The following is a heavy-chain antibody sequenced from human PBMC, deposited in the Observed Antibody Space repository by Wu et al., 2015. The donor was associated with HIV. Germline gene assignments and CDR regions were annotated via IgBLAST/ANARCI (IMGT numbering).Heavy chain of an antibody. CDR1: GYTFTGYY. CDR2: INPNSGGT. D-gene: IGHD5-12*01. CDR3: ARDPIGGYDRSPLAWGMDV. Sequence: QVQLVQSGAELKKPGASVKVSCKASGYTFTGYYMHWVRQAPGQGLEWMGWINPNSGGTNYAQKFQGRVTMTRDTSISTAYMELSRLRSDDTAVYYCARDPIGGYDRSPLAWGMDVWGQGTTVTVSS. V-gene: IGHV1-2*02. J-gene: IGHJ6*02.